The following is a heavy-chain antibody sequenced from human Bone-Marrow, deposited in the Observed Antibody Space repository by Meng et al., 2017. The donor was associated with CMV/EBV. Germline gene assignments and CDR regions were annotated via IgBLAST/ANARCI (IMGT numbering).Heavy chain of an antibody. CDR2: IGTAGDT. D-gene: IGHD3-22*01. CDR1: RFTFSSYD. J-gene: IGHJ6*01. V-gene: IGHV3-13*01. CDR3: ARDHRDSSGHYYGMDV. Sequence: GESLKISCAPSRFTFSSYDMHWVRQATGKGLEWVSAIGTAGDTYYPGSVKGRFTISRENAKNSLYLQMNSLRAGDTAVYYCARDHRDSSGHYYGMDVWGQGTTVTVSS.